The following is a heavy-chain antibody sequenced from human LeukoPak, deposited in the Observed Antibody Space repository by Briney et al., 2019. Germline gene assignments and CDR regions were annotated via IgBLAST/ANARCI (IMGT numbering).Heavy chain of an antibody. CDR2: IYPGDSDT. D-gene: IGHD3-22*01. CDR3: ARPNYYDSSGSPGGGMDV. Sequence: GESLKISCKGSGYSFTSYWIGWVRQMPGKGLEWMGIIYPGDSDTRYSPSFQGQVTISADKSISTAYLQWSSLKASDTAMYYCARPNYYDSSGSPGGGMDVWGQGTTVTVSS. CDR1: GYSFTSYW. J-gene: IGHJ6*02. V-gene: IGHV5-51*01.